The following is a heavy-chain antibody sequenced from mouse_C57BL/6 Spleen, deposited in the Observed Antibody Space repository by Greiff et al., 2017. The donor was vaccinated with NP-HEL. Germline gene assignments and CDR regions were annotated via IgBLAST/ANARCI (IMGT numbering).Heavy chain of an antibody. CDR3: ARHHYYGSSPGYFDS. CDR1: GYTFTSYT. J-gene: IGHJ2*01. D-gene: IGHD1-1*01. Sequence: QVQLKESGAELARPGASVKMSCKASGYTFTSYTMHWVKQRPGQGLEWIGYINPSSGYTKYNQKFKDKATLTADKSSSTAYMQLSSLTSEDSAVYYWARHHYYGSSPGYFDSWGQGTTLTVSS. CDR2: INPSSGYT. V-gene: IGHV1-4*01.